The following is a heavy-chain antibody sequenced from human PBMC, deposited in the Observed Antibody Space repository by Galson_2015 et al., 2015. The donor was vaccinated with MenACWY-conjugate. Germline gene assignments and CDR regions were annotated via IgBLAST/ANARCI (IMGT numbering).Heavy chain of an antibody. D-gene: IGHD5-24*01. J-gene: IGHJ4*02. CDR3: ARHRDGYTNDY. CDR1: GYTFTSNW. Sequence: QSGAEVKKPGESLKISCKGSGYTFTSNWLGWVRQMPGKGLEWMGIIYPGDSDTRYSPSFQGLVTISADKSITTAYLQWSSLKASDTAIYYCARHRDGYTNDYWGQGTLVTVSS. CDR2: IYPGDSDT. V-gene: IGHV5-51*01.